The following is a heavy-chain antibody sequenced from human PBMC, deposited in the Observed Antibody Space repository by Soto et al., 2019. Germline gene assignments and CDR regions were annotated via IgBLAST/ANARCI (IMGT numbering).Heavy chain of an antibody. CDR2: ISAYNGNT. D-gene: IGHD3-10*01. CDR1: GYTFTSYG. V-gene: IGHV1-18*01. Sequence: QVQLVQSGAEVKKPGASVKVSCKASGYTFTSYGISWVRQAPGQGLEWMGWISAYNGNTNYAQKLQGRVTMTTDTSQSTAYMELRSLRSDDTAVYYCARVHRVRGAVGGNWFDPWGQGTLVTVSS. CDR3: ARVHRVRGAVGGNWFDP. J-gene: IGHJ5*02.